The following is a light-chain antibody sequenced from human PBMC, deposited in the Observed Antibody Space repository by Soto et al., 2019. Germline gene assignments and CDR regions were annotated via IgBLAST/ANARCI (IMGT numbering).Light chain of an antibody. V-gene: IGLV3-21*02. CDR1: NIRTKS. CDR2: DDS. CDR3: QVWDSGSEHYV. J-gene: IGLJ1*01. Sequence: SYELTQPPSVSVAPGQTARITCGGNNIRTKSVHWYQQKPGQAPVLVVCDDSDRPSGIPERFSGPNSGNTATLTISRVEAGDEDEYFCQVWDSGSEHYVFGAGTKVTVL.